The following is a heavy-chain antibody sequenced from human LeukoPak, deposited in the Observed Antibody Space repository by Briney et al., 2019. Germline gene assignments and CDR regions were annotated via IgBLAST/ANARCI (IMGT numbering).Heavy chain of an antibody. Sequence: PSETLSLTCTVSGGSIYSGGYYWGWIRQPPGKGLEWIASRSYSGSTYYNPSLKGRVTISGDTSNNQISLKLSSVTAADTAVYYCARLSGSTGGYWGQGTLVTVSS. V-gene: IGHV4-39*01. J-gene: IGHJ4*02. CDR1: GGSIYSGGYY. CDR2: RSYSGST. CDR3: ARLSGSTGGY.